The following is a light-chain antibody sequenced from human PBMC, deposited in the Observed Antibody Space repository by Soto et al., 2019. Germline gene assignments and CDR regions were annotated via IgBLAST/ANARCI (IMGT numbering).Light chain of an antibody. CDR2: DVS. V-gene: IGLV2-18*02. J-gene: IGLJ1*01. CDR1: SSDFDSSNR. Sequence: QSALTQPPSVSGSPGQSVTISCTGTSSDFDSSNRVSWYQQPPGTAPKLLISDVSNRPSGVPDRFSGSKSGNTASLTISGLQAEDEADYYCSSYTSSSTYVFGTGTKLTVL. CDR3: SSYTSSSTYV.